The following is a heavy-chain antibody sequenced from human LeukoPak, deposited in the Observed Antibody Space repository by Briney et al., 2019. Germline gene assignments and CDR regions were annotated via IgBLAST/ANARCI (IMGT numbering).Heavy chain of an antibody. CDR3: AKYFTLVRDNNAYYNRHYLDV. V-gene: IGHV3-43D*03. CDR1: GFTFDDYA. CDR2: TTWNGGTT. J-gene: IGHJ6*03. Sequence: GGSLRLSCTASGFTFDDYAMHWVRQVPGKGLEWVSTTTWNGGTTYYADSIEGRFTVSRDNDKNSPYLQMGSLRAEDTAVYYCAKYFTLVRDNNAYYNRHYLDVWGRGTTVTVSS. D-gene: IGHD3-10*01.